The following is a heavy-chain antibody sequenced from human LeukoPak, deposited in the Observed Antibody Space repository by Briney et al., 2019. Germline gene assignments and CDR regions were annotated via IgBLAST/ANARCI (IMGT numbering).Heavy chain of an antibody. V-gene: IGHV3-30*04. Sequence: GRSLRLSCAASGFTFSSYAMHWVPQAPGKGLEWVAVISYDGSKKYYADSVKGRFTISRDNSKNTLYLQMNSLRAEDTAVYYFARERARGSSDYWGQRTLVTVSS. CDR2: ISYDGSKK. CDR1: GFTFSSYA. D-gene: IGHD3-10*01. J-gene: IGHJ4*02. CDR3: ARERARGSSDY.